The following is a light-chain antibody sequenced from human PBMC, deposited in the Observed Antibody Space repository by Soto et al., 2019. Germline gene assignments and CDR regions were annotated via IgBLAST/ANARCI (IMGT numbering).Light chain of an antibody. J-gene: IGLJ2*01. CDR1: SADIGAFNY. Sequence: QSALTQPASVSGSPGQSITISCAGTSADIGAFNYVSWYQHHPGKAPKLLIYDVSDRPSGVSTRFSASKCANTASLTISGLQADDEGDYYCSSYSTTSALVFGGGTKLTVL. V-gene: IGLV2-14*03. CDR3: SSYSTTSALV. CDR2: DVS.